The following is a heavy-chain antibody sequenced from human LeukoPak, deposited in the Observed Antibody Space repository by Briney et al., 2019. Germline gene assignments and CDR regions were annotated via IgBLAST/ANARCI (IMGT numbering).Heavy chain of an antibody. V-gene: IGHV4-39*07. CDR2: IYYTGRT. D-gene: IGHD6-13*01. CDR3: ARRAGYTGSWYEY. CDR1: GGSISSSSHS. J-gene: IGHJ4*02. Sequence: SETLSLTCTVSGGSISSSSHSWAWIRQPPGKTLEWTGSIYYTGRTYYNPSLNSRVTMSVDTSRNQLSLKLSSVTAADTAVYYCARRAGYTGSWYEYWGQGTLVTVSS.